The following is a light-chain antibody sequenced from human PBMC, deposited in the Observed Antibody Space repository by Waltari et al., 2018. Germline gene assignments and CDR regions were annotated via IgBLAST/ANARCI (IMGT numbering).Light chain of an antibody. Sequence: EIVMTQSPATLSVSPGERATLSCGASQGISSDLAWYQQKPGQAPRLLIFGASTRATGVPARFSGSGSGTEFTLTISSLQSEDFGVYYCQQSKIWPAFGQGTKVEIK. CDR2: GAS. J-gene: IGKJ1*01. CDR3: QQSKIWPA. CDR1: QGISSD. V-gene: IGKV3-15*01.